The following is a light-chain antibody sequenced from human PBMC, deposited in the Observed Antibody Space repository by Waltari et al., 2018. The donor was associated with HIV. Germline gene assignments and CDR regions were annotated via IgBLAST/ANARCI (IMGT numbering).Light chain of an antibody. V-gene: IGKV4-1*01. CDR1: RTVFYSSDNRNY. CDR2: WAS. J-gene: IGKJ4*01. CDR3: QQYYSVPPT. Sequence: DIEMTQSPDSLAVSLGERATINCTSSRTVFYSSDNRNYLAWYLQRPGHSPRVLIFWASTRAYGVPDRFSGSGSGTDFSLTLSSLQADDVGIYYCQQYYSVPPTFGGGTKVEI.